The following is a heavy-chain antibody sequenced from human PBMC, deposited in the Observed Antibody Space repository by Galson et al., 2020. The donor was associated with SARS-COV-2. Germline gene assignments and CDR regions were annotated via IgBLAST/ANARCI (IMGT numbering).Heavy chain of an antibody. CDR1: GGSISRDNYY. D-gene: IGHD3-10*01. J-gene: IGHJ5*02. V-gene: IGHV4-39*07. Sequence: SETLSLTCRVSGGSISRDNYYWGWIRQAPGKGLEWIANIYYSGISFYNPSLKSRVTISVDASKNQFSLEVTSVTPADTAVYYCARVGGPYISSPHPRWFDPWGQGALVTGSA. CDR2: IYYSGIS. CDR3: ARVGGPYISSPHPRWFDP.